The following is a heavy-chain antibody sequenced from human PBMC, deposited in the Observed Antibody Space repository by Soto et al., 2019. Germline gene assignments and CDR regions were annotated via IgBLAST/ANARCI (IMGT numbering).Heavy chain of an antibody. CDR3: ARDLTPTELRGSKYYYHGMDV. Sequence: GASVKVSCKASGYTFTGYYMHWVRQAPGQGLEWMGWINPNSGGTNYAQKFQGWVTMTRDTSISTAYMELSRLRSDDTAVYYCARDLTPTELRGSKYYYHGMDVWGQGTTVTVSS. V-gene: IGHV1-2*04. D-gene: IGHD3-16*01. CDR2: INPNSGGT. J-gene: IGHJ6*02. CDR1: GYTFTGYY.